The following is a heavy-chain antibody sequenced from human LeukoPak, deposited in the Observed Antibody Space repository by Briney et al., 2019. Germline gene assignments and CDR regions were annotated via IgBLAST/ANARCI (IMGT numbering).Heavy chain of an antibody. CDR3: ALKIVLVAERSFRLEL. CDR2: IYWDEGK. J-gene: IGHJ4*02. Sequence: SSLTLFSLTHAFTLTCNFTGLELNVPGVAVDWIRQPPGKALEWLALIYWDEGKLFSASLRRGLTITKHTSKKQVVLKMTGIDPVEIRRYFCALKIVLVAERSFRLELWGEGTLVSVPS. CDR1: GLELNVPGVA. V-gene: IGHV2-5*02. D-gene: IGHD2-15*01.